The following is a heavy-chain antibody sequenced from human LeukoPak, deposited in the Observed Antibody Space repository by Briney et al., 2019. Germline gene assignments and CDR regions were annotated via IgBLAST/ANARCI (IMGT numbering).Heavy chain of an antibody. CDR2: ISGGGGST. Sequence: PGGSLRLSCAASGFTFSSYAMSWVRQAPGKGLEWVSGISGGGGSTYYADSVKGRFTISRDNSKNTLYLQMNSLRAQDTAVYYCAKSGIAAADTTWFGPWGQGTLVTVSS. J-gene: IGHJ5*02. CDR1: GFTFSSYA. CDR3: AKSGIAAADTTWFGP. V-gene: IGHV3-23*01. D-gene: IGHD6-13*01.